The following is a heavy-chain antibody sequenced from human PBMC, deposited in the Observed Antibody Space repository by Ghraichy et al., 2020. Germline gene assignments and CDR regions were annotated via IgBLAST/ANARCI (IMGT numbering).Heavy chain of an antibody. CDR3: AKELALWFGEFLDYMDV. D-gene: IGHD3-10*01. Sequence: GGSLRLSCAASGFTFSSYAMSWVRQAPGKGLEWVSAISGSGGSTYYADSVKGRFTISRDNSKNTLYLQMNSLRAEDTAVYYCAKELALWFGEFLDYMDVWGKGTTVTVSS. J-gene: IGHJ6*03. V-gene: IGHV3-23*01. CDR1: GFTFSSYA. CDR2: ISGSGGST.